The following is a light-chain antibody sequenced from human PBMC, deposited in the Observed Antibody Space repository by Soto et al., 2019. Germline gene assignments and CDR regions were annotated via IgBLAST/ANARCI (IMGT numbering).Light chain of an antibody. CDR2: RAS. CDR3: QQDKSYPWT. V-gene: IGKV1-5*03. CDR1: QSINSY. Sequence: DIQMTQSPSTLSASVGDRVTITCRASQSINSYLAWYQQKPGKAPTLLIYRASILHSVVPSRFSGSGSGTEFTLTISSLQPDDIATYYCQQDKSYPWTFGQGTKVEIK. J-gene: IGKJ1*01.